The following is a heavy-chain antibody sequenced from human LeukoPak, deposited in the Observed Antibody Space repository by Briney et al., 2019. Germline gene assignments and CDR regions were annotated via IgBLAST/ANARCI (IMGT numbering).Heavy chain of an antibody. CDR2: IYYSGST. J-gene: IGHJ4*02. CDR1: GGSISSYY. V-gene: IGHV4-59*01. D-gene: IGHD4-17*01. Sequence: SETLSLTCTVSGGSISSYYWSWIRQPPGKGLEWIGCIYYSGSTNYNPSLKSRVTISVDTSKNQFSLKLSSVTAADTAVYFCARESPTRFDYWGQGTLVTVSS. CDR3: ARESPTRFDY.